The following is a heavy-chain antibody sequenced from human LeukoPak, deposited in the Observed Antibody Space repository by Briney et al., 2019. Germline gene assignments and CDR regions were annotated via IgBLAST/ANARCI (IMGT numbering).Heavy chain of an antibody. Sequence: PGGSLRLSCAASGFTFSNYNMNWVRQAPGKGLEWVSSISTSSSYIYYADSVKGRFTISRDNAKNSLYLQMNSLRAEDTALYYCARAGSRIAVAGTNHYMDVWGKGTTVTVSS. CDR1: GFTFSNYN. D-gene: IGHD6-19*01. V-gene: IGHV3-21*01. CDR3: ARAGSRIAVAGTNHYMDV. CDR2: ISTSSSYI. J-gene: IGHJ6*03.